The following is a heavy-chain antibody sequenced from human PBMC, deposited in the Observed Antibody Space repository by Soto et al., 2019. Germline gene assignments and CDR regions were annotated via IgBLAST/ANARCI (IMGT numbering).Heavy chain of an antibody. Sequence: PGGSLRLSRAASGFIVSGIFMTWVRQVPGKGPEWVSTISSDDKTYYADSVRGRFTISRDISKNTLFLQMNTLRAEDTAVYHCARDIFGGSYDFWHGGQGTLVTVSS. CDR3: ARDIFGGSYDFWH. CDR2: ISSDDKT. J-gene: IGHJ4*02. D-gene: IGHD3-3*01. CDR1: GFIVSGIF. V-gene: IGHV3-66*01.